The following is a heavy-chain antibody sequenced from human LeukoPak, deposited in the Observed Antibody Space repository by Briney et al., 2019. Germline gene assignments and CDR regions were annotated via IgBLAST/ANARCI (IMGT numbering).Heavy chain of an antibody. CDR1: GFTFSDYY. Sequence: GGSLRLSCAASGFTFSDYYMSWVRQAPGKGLEWVSYISSGGATIKYAESVKGRFTISRDNAKNTLYLQMNSLRAEDTAVYYCARDETTVVTQFAYWGQGILVTISS. CDR3: ARDETTVVTQFAY. V-gene: IGHV3-11*04. J-gene: IGHJ4*02. D-gene: IGHD4-23*01. CDR2: ISSGGATI.